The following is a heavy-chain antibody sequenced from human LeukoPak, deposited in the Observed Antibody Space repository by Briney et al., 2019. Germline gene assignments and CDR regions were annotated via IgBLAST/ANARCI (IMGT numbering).Heavy chain of an antibody. CDR3: AREGYCSSTSCYREFDY. Sequence: GGSLRLSCAASGFTFSSYAMSWVRLAPGKGLEWVSAISGSGGSTYYADSVKGRFTISRDNSKNTLYLQMNSLRAEDTAVYYCAREGYCSSTSCYREFDYWGQGTLVTVSS. J-gene: IGHJ4*02. V-gene: IGHV3-23*01. CDR2: ISGSGGST. D-gene: IGHD2-2*01. CDR1: GFTFSSYA.